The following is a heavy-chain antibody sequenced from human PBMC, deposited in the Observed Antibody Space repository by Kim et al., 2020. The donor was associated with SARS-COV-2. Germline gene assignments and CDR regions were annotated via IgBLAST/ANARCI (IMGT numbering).Heavy chain of an antibody. CDR2: ISSSSSTI. J-gene: IGHJ6*02. CDR3: ARGAYGSGSYSYGMDV. V-gene: IGHV3-48*02. D-gene: IGHD3-10*01. CDR1: GFTFSSYS. Sequence: GGSLRLSCAASGFTFSSYSMNWVRQAPGKGLEWVSYISSSSSTIYYADSVKGRFTISRDNAKNSLYLQMNSLRDEDTAVYYCARGAYGSGSYSYGMDVWGQGTTVTVSS.